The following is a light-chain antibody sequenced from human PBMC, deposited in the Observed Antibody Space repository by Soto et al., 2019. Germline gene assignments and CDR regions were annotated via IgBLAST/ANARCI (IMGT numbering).Light chain of an antibody. Sequence: EIVLTQSPGTLSLSPGERATLSCRASQSVSSSFLAWFQQKPGLAPRLLIYGASSRATGIPDRFSGSGSGTDFTLTISRLEPEDFAVYYCHQYGSLPYTFGQGTKLVIK. J-gene: IGKJ2*01. CDR1: QSVSSSF. CDR3: HQYGSLPYT. CDR2: GAS. V-gene: IGKV3-20*01.